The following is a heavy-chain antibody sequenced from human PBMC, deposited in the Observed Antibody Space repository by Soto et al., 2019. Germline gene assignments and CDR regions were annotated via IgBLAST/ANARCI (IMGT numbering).Heavy chain of an antibody. Sequence: ASVKVSCKASGYTFTGYYMHWVRQAPGQGLEWMGWINPNSGGTNYAQKFQGRVTMTRDTSISTAYMELSRLRSDDTAVYYCARGVMITFGGVIFDFDYRGQRNPVTVSS. V-gene: IGHV1-2*02. D-gene: IGHD3-16*02. CDR3: ARGVMITFGGVIFDFDY. J-gene: IGHJ4*02. CDR2: INPNSGGT. CDR1: GYTFTGYY.